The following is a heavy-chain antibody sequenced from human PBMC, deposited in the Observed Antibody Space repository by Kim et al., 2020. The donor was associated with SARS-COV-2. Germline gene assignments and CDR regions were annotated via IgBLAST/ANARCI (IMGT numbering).Heavy chain of an antibody. D-gene: IGHD6-19*01. J-gene: IGHJ4*02. CDR3: ARPGWQWLGYFDY. Sequence: GGSLRLSCAASGFTFSSYWMSWVRQAPGKGLEWVANIKQDGSEKYYVDSVKGRFTISRDNAKNSLYLQMNSLRAEDTAVYYCARPGWQWLGYFDYWGQGTLVTVSS. V-gene: IGHV3-7*01. CDR2: IKQDGSEK. CDR1: GFTFSSYW.